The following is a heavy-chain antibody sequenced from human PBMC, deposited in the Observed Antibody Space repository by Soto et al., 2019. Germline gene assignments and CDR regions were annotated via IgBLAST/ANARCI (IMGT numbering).Heavy chain of an antibody. J-gene: IGHJ6*02. CDR2: INHSGST. CDR3: ARGRGQWLLPYYYYGMDV. V-gene: IGHV4-34*01. CDR1: GGSFSGYY. Sequence: SETLSLTCAVYGGSFSGYYWSWIRQPPGEGLEWIGEINHSGSTNYNPSLKSRVTISVDTSKNQFSLKLSSVTAADTAVYYCARGRGQWLLPYYYYGMDVWGQGTTVTVSS. D-gene: IGHD6-19*01.